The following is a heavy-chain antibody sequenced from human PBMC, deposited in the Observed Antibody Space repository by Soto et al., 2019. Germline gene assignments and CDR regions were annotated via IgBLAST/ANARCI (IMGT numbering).Heavy chain of an antibody. V-gene: IGHV3-53*01. CDR1: GFTVSSNY. CDR3: ARDYYGSGSYYTYYYYGMDV. CDR2: IYSGGST. J-gene: IGHJ6*02. Sequence: PGGSLRLSCAASGFTVSSNYMSWVRQAPGKGLEWVSVIYSGGSTYYADSVKGRFTISRDNSKNTLYLQMNGLRAEDTAVYYCARDYYGSGSYYTYYYYGMDVWGQGTTVTVSS. D-gene: IGHD3-10*01.